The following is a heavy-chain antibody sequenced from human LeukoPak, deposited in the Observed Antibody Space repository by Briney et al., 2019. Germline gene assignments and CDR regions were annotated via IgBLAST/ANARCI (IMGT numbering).Heavy chain of an antibody. CDR2: IKSKKDGEIT. D-gene: IGHD3-3*01. CDR1: GINFSNAW. CDR3: STGGGVLRFL. V-gene: IGHV3-15*01. Sequence: GGSLRLSCAASGINFSNAWLTGVRQAPGKGLEWVGRIKSKKDGEITDYAAPVKGRFTISRDDSKDTLYLQMNSLKTEDTAVYYCSTGGGVLRFLGGQGTLATVSS. J-gene: IGHJ4*02.